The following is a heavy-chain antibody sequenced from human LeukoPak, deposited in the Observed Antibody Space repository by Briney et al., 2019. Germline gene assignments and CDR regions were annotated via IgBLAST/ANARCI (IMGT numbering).Heavy chain of an antibody. CDR2: ISYDGRNK. Sequence: PVGSLRLSCAASRFTFSSYAMHWVRQAQGKVLEWVAVISYDGRNKYYADSVKGRFTISRDNSKNTLYLQMNSLRAEDTAVYYCARDRTKQLWYYYYYGMDVWGQGTTVTVSS. D-gene: IGHD5-18*01. CDR3: ARDRTKQLWYYYYYGMDV. J-gene: IGHJ6*02. V-gene: IGHV3-30*04. CDR1: RFTFSSYA.